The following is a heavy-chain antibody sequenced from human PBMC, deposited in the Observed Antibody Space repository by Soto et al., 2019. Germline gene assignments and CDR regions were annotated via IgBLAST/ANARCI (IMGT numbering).Heavy chain of an antibody. CDR1: GGSISSYY. D-gene: IGHD5-18*01. CDR3: ARHGSGYHYGYDDYYYYYGIEV. CDR2: IYYSGST. V-gene: IGHV4-59*01. J-gene: IGHJ6*04. Sequence: SETLSLTCTVSGGSISSYYWSWIRQPPGKGLEWIGYIYYSGSTNYNPSLKSRVTISVDTSKNQFSLKLSSVTAADTAVYYCARHGSGYHYGYDDYYYYYGIEVWGKGTTVTVSS.